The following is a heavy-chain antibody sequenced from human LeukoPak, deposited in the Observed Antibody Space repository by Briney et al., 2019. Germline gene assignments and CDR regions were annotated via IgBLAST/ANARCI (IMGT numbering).Heavy chain of an antibody. CDR2: IYYGGST. V-gene: IGHV4-39*07. Sequence: SETLSLTCTVSGGSISSSSYYWGWIRQPPGKGLEWIGSIYYGGSTYYNPSLKSRVTISVDTSKNQFSLKLSSVTAADTAVYYCARKSRGLVGARSIDYWGQGTLVTVSS. D-gene: IGHD1-26*01. CDR3: ARKSRGLVGARSIDY. CDR1: GGSISSSSYY. J-gene: IGHJ4*02.